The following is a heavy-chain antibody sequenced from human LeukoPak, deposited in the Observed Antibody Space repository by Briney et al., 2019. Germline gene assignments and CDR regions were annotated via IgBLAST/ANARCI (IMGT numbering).Heavy chain of an antibody. Sequence: SQSLSPTCPASGGSISSYYWTWIRQPPWKGLEWIGYIYYSGSTNYNPSLKSRVTISVDTSKNRFSLKLSSVTAADTAVYYCARGGYSSGWYDYYYHGMDVWGQGTTVTVSS. J-gene: IGHJ6*02. CDR2: IYYSGST. CDR3: ARGGYSSGWYDYYYHGMDV. D-gene: IGHD6-19*01. V-gene: IGHV4-59*01. CDR1: GGSISSYY.